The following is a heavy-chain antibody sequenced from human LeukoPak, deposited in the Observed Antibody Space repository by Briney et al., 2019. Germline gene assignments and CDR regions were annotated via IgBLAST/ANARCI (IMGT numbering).Heavy chain of an antibody. Sequence: SQTLSLTCAISGDSVSSNSAAWNWIRQSPSRGLEWLGRTYYRSKWYNDYAVSVKSRITINPDTSKNQFSLQLSSVTPEDTAVYYCAREEFILGYFDWPRRNFDYWGQGTLVTVSS. J-gene: IGHJ4*02. V-gene: IGHV6-1*01. CDR1: GDSVSSNSAA. CDR2: TYYRSKWYN. D-gene: IGHD3-9*01. CDR3: AREEFILGYFDWPRRNFDY.